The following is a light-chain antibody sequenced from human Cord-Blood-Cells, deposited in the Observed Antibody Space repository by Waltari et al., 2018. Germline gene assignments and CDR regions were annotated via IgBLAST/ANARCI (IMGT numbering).Light chain of an antibody. Sequence: NFMLTQPHSVSESPGKTVTISCTRSSGSIASNNVQWYQQRPGSAPTTVIYEDNQTPSWVPDRFSGSIDSSSNSASLTISELKTEDEADYYCQSYDSSNLVFGGGTKLTVL. CDR2: EDN. V-gene: IGLV6-57*03. CDR3: QSYDSSNLV. CDR1: SGSIASNN. J-gene: IGLJ3*02.